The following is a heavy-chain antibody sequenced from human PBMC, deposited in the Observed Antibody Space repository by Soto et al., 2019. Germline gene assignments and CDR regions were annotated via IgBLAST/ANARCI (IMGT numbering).Heavy chain of an antibody. CDR3: ARGSSNWAYYFDF. Sequence: EVHLVESGGGLVQPGGSLRLSCAASGFTFSSYSLNWVRQAPGKGLEWVSYITSSGTTVYYADSVRGRFTISRDNAKNSRYLQMNSLSDDAAAVYYCARGSSNWAYYFDFWGQGTLVTVSS. J-gene: IGHJ4*02. CDR2: ITSSGTTV. CDR1: GFTFSSYS. D-gene: IGHD6-13*01. V-gene: IGHV3-48*02.